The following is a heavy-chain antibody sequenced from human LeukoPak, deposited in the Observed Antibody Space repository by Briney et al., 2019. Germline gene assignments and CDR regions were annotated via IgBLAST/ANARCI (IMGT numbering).Heavy chain of an antibody. J-gene: IGHJ4*02. Sequence: GGSLRLSCAASGFTFSSYGMHWVRQAPGKGLEWVAFIRYDGSNKYYADSVKGRFTISRDNSKNTLYLQMNSLRAEDTAVYYCAKFQGGVVTATFDYWGQGTLVTVSS. CDR3: AKFQGGVVTATFDY. CDR2: IRYDGSNK. D-gene: IGHD2-21*02. CDR1: GFTFSSYG. V-gene: IGHV3-30*02.